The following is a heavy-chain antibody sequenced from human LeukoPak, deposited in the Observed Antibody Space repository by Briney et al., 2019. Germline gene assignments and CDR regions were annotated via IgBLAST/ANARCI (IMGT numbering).Heavy chain of an antibody. CDR3: AGRRYCSSTSCRDGDY. V-gene: IGHV4-38-2*01. J-gene: IGHJ4*02. D-gene: IGHD2-2*01. CDR1: GYSISSGYY. Sequence: SETLSLTCAVSGYSISSGYYWGWIRQPPGKGLEWIGSIYHSGSTYYNPSLKSRVTISVDTSKNQFSLKLSSVTAAGTAVYYCAGRRYCSSTSCRDGDYWGQGTLVTVSS. CDR2: IYHSGST.